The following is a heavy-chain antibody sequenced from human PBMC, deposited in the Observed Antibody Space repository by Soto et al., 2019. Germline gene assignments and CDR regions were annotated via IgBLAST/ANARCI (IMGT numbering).Heavy chain of an antibody. CDR2: ISGARGTI. CDR3: ARDCGYGYGMDV. D-gene: IGHD2-15*01. Sequence: EVQLVESGGGLVQPGGSLRLSWEASELTFKNYNMNWVPQAPGKGLEGLSYISGARGTIYNADPRQGRFTISRDNAKNSLYLQMNSLRAEDTAMYYCARDCGYGYGMDVWGQGTTVTVSS. J-gene: IGHJ6*02. CDR1: ELTFKNYN. V-gene: IGHV3-48*01.